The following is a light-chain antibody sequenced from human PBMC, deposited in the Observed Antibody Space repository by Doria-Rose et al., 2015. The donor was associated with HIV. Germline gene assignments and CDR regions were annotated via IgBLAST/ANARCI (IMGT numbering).Light chain of an antibody. CDR1: SSNIGAGFD. V-gene: IGLV1-40*01. CDR2: GNT. J-gene: IGLJ1*01. Sequence: QSVLIQPPSVSGAPGQRVAISCTGSSSNIGAGFDVNWYQQFPGTAPKLLIHGNTNRPSGVPDRFSGSKSGTSASLAISGPRAEDEADYYCQSYDSRLSVYVFGTGTKVTVL. CDR3: QSYDSRLSVYV.